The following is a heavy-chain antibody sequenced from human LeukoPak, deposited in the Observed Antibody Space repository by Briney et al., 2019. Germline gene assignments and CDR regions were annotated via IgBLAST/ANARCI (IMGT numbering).Heavy chain of an antibody. J-gene: IGHJ3*02. CDR3: ARERWLQSNLDAFDI. D-gene: IGHD5-24*01. CDR1: GYTFTSYY. V-gene: IGHV1-46*01. Sequence: ASVKVSCKASGYTFTSYYMHWVRQAPGQGLEWMGIINPSGGSTSYAQKFQGRVTMTRDMSTSTVYMELSSLRSEVTAVYYCARERWLQSNLDAFDIWGQGTMVTVSS. CDR2: INPSGGST.